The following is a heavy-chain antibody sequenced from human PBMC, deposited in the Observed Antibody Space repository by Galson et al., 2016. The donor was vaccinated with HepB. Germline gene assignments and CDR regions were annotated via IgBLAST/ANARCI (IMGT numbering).Heavy chain of an antibody. CDR3: AKDRYWNRDFDY. CDR1: GFTFSPYT. Sequence: SLRLSCAASGFTFSPYTMSWVRQAPGKGLEYVSGTDGSGGSTSYADSVKGRFTIPRDNSKNTMYLQMNSLKAEDTAIYYSAKDRYWNRDFDYWGQGTLVTVSS. V-gene: IGHV3-23*01. CDR2: TDGSGGST. J-gene: IGHJ4*02. D-gene: IGHD1-1*01.